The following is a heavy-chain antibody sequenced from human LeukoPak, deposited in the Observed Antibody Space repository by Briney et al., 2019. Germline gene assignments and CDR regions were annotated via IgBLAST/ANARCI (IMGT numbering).Heavy chain of an antibody. CDR3: ASESGVPAAIRKGLYAFDI. CDR2: INPKSGGT. D-gene: IGHD2-2*02. Sequence: ASVKVSCKASGYTFTGYYMHWVRQAPGQGLEWMGWINPKSGGTNYAQKFQGRVTMTRDTSISTAYMELSRLRSDDTAVYYCASESGVPAAIRKGLYAFDIWGQGTMVTVSS. J-gene: IGHJ3*02. CDR1: GYTFTGYY. V-gene: IGHV1-2*02.